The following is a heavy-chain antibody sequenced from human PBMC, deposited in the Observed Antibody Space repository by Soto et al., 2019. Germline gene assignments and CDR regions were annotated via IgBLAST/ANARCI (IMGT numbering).Heavy chain of an antibody. D-gene: IGHD6-19*01. Sequence: QVQLVQSGAEVKKPGSSVKVSCKASGGTFSRYVINWVRQAPGQGLEWLGGIIPIFGTANYAQRFQGRVTITADESATTAYMELSSLRSEDTAVYYCAGVFTDEQSKYYFDYWGQGTLVTVSS. J-gene: IGHJ4*02. V-gene: IGHV1-69*01. CDR3: AGVFTDEQSKYYFDY. CDR2: IIPIFGTA. CDR1: GGTFSRYV.